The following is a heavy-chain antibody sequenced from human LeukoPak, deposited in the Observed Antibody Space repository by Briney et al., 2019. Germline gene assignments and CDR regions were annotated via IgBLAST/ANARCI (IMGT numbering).Heavy chain of an antibody. V-gene: IGHV4-39*07. CDR2: IYYSGST. J-gene: IGHJ5*02. CDR3: ARDSGDSYNWFDP. CDR1: GGSISSSSYY. Sequence: PSETLSLTCTVSGGSISSSSYYWGWIRQPPGKGLEWIGSIYYSGSTYYNPSLKSRVTISVDTSKNQFSLKLSSVTAADTAVYYCARDSGDSYNWFDPWGQGTLVTVSS. D-gene: IGHD2-21*02.